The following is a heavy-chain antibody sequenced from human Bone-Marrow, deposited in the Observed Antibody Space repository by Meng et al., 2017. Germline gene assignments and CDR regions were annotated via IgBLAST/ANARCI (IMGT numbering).Heavy chain of an antibody. CDR2: IYYSGST. V-gene: IGHV4-39*07. J-gene: IGHJ6*02. Sequence: SETLSLTCTVSGGSISSSSYYWGWIRQPPGKGLGWIGSIYYSGSTYYNPSLKSRVTISVDTSKNQFSLKLSSVTAADTAVYYCARDYGGSYYFGVPSNYYYYGMDVWGQGTTVTVSS. CDR1: GGSISSSSYY. CDR3: ARDYGGSYYFGVPSNYYYYGMDV. D-gene: IGHD1-26*01.